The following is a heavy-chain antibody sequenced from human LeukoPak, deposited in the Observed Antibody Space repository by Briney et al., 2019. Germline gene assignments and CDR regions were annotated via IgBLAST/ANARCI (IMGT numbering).Heavy chain of an antibody. J-gene: IGHJ4*02. D-gene: IGHD3-22*01. CDR3: AREGYYYDSSGYRETKTDY. CDR2: INQSGST. Sequence: SETLSLTCAVYGGSFSGYYWSWIRQPPGKGLEWIGEINQSGSTNYNPSLKSRVTISVDTSKNQFSLKLSSVTAADTAVYYCAREGYYYDSSGYRETKTDYWGQGTLVTVSS. V-gene: IGHV4-34*01. CDR1: GGSFSGYY.